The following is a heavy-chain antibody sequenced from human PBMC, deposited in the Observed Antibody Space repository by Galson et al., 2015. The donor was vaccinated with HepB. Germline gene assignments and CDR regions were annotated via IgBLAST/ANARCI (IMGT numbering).Heavy chain of an antibody. J-gene: IGHJ4*02. V-gene: IGHV4-31*01. CDR1: GGSFSNGRGY. Sequence: TLSLTCTVSGGSFSNGRGYRSWIRQLPGKGLESIGHIHHSGTIYYNPSLAGQAFISEDTSENQFSLKLTSVTAADTAIYYCAGGEDHRKVGYWGQGTLVTVSS. D-gene: IGHD1-14*01. CDR2: IHHSGTI. CDR3: AGGEDHRKVGY.